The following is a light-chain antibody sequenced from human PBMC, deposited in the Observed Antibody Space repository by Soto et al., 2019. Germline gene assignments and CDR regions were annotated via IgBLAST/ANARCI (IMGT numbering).Light chain of an antibody. J-gene: IGKJ1*01. CDR1: QSISTY. V-gene: IGKV1-5*01. CDR2: DAS. CDR3: QHYNSYSEA. Sequence: DIQMTQSPSSLSASVGERATVTCRASQSISTYLNWYQQKQGKAPKLLIYDASSLESGVPSRFSGSGSGTEFTLTISSLQPDDFATYYCQHYNSYSEAFGQGTKVDIK.